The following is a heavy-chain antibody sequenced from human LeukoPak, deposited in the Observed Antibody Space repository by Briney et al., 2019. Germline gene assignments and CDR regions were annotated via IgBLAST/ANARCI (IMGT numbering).Heavy chain of an antibody. CDR3: ARVGAFDYDSSSPIKGAFDM. CDR1: GYTFTGNY. Sequence: GASVKVSCKASGYTFTGNYMHWVRQAPGQGLEWMGWINPNSGGTNYAQKFQGRITMTRDTSISTAYMELSRLTFDGTAVYYCARVGAFDYDSSSPIKGAFDMWGQGTMVTVS. CDR2: INPNSGGT. V-gene: IGHV1-2*02. J-gene: IGHJ3*02. D-gene: IGHD3-22*01.